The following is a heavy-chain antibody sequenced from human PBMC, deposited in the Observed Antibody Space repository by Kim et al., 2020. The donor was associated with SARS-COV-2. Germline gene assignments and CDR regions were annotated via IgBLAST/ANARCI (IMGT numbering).Heavy chain of an antibody. CDR2: IYYSGST. CDR1: GDSISSGGYF. V-gene: IGHV4-31*03. Sequence: SETLSLTCTVSGDSISSGGYFWSWNRQHPGKGLEWIGYIYYSGSTYYNPSLKSRLTISVDTSKNQFSLKLSSVTAADTAVYYCSCHSGYGMDVWGQGTTVTVSS. D-gene: IGHD6-13*01. J-gene: IGHJ6*02. CDR3: SCHSGYGMDV.